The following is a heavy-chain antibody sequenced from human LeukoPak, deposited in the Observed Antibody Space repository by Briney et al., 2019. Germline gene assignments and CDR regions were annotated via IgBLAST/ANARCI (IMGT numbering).Heavy chain of an antibody. CDR2: ITTSSSYI. V-gene: IGHV3-21*01. J-gene: IGHJ4*02. Sequence: ASETLSLTCVVSGGSISSTSYYWGWVRQAPGKGLEWVSSITTSSSYIYYADSVKGRFTVSRYNAKNSLYLQMNSLRAEDTAVYYCARGLGGWYAGCDYWGQGTLVTVSS. CDR3: ARGLGGWYAGCDY. D-gene: IGHD6-19*01. CDR1: GGSISSTSYY.